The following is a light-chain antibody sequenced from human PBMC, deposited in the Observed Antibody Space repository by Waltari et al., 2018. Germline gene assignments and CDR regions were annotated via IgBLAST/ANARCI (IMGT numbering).Light chain of an antibody. J-gene: IGLJ3*02. CDR3: SSRDSSGNHWV. Sequence: SSELTQDPAVSVALGQTVRITCQGDSLRSYYASWYQQKPGQAPVLLIYGKNNRPSGIPNRFSGSRSGNTASLTITGAQAEDEADYYCSSRDSSGNHWVFGGGTKLTVL. CDR1: SLRSYY. V-gene: IGLV3-19*01. CDR2: GKN.